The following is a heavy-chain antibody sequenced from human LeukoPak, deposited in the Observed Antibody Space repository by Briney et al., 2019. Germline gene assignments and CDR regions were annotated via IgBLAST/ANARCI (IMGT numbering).Heavy chain of an antibody. J-gene: IGHJ4*02. CDR1: GYVFTTYG. CDR2: ISAYNSNT. CDR3: ARVRPWANEWLPHLDF. D-gene: IGHD6-19*01. Sequence: ASVKVSCKASGYVFTTYGISWVRQAPGQGLEWMGWISAYNSNTNYAQNLQGRVTMTTDTSTGTAYMGLRSLTSDDTAVYYCARVRPWANEWLPHLDFWGQGTLVTVSS. V-gene: IGHV1-18*01.